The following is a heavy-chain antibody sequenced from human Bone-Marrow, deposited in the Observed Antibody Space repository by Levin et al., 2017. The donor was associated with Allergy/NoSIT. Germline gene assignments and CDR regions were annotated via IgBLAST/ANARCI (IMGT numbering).Heavy chain of an antibody. Sequence: GGSLRLSCAASGFTFSSYGMHWVRQAPGKGLEWVAVISYDGSNKYYADSVKGRFTISRDNSKNTLYLQMNSLRAEDTAVYYCAKGLDYGDYGFWDYFDYWGQGTLVTVSS. CDR2: ISYDGSNK. D-gene: IGHD4-17*01. J-gene: IGHJ4*02. CDR1: GFTFSSYG. CDR3: AKGLDYGDYGFWDYFDY. V-gene: IGHV3-30*18.